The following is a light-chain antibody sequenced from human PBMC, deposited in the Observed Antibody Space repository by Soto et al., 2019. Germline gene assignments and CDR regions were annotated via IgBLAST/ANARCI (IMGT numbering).Light chain of an antibody. CDR2: KAS. V-gene: IGKV1-5*03. Sequence: DMEMTQAPSTLYASVGDRVTITCRASQNISNWLAWYQQKPGKAPKLLIYKASSLESGVPSRFSGSGSGTEFTLNISGLQADDFSTYYFQQYTSQRTLGEGKKV. CDR3: QQYTSQRT. CDR1: QNISNW. J-gene: IGKJ1*01.